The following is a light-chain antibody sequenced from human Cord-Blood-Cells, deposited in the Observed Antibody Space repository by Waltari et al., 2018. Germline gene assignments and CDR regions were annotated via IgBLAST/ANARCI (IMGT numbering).Light chain of an antibody. CDR1: QSVSSY. CDR2: DAS. J-gene: IGKJ4*01. V-gene: IGKV3-11*01. Sequence: EIVLTQSPATLSCSPWERATLSCRASQSVSSYLAWYQQKPGQAPRLLIYDASNRATGITARFSGSGSGTDFTLTISSLEPEDFAVYYCQQRSNWPLTFGGGTKVEIK. CDR3: QQRSNWPLT.